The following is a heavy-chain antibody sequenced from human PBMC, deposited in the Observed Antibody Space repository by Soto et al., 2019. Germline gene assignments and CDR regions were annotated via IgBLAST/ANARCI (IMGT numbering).Heavy chain of an antibody. V-gene: IGHV2-5*02. CDR1: GFSLNTSRVG. CDR3: EHQMLRTVFGLVTTTVIYFDL. D-gene: IGHD3-3*01. Sequence: QITLKEYGPTVVKPTETLTLTCTFSGFSLNTSRVGVWWVCQSPGKATVCVALLYWDDDKRYSTSLKRRLIITKDTSNDMVVLTIANVDPADASTYFYEHQMLRTVFGLVTTTVIYFDLWGQGTPDVVSS. J-gene: IGHJ4*02. CDR2: LYWDDDK.